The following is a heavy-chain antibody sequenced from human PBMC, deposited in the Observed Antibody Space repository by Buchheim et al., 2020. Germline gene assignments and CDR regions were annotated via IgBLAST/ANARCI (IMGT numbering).Heavy chain of an antibody. J-gene: IGHJ4*02. D-gene: IGHD3-3*01. CDR1: GFTFSSYE. CDR2: ISSSGSTI. CDR3: AREGATIFGVVTGYFDY. Sequence: EIQLVESGGDLVQPGGSLRLSCAASGFTFSSYEMNWVRQAPGKGLEWVSYISSSGSTIYYADSVKGRFTISRDNAKNSLYLQMNSLRAEDTAVYYCAREGATIFGVVTGYFDYWGQGTL. V-gene: IGHV3-48*03.